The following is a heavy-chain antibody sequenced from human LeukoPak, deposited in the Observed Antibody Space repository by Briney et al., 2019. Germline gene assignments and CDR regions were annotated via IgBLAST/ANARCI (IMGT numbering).Heavy chain of an antibody. CDR3: ANLWFGDPWGAFDI. Sequence: SETLSLTCAVYGGSFSGYYWSWIRQPPGKGLEWIGEINHSGSTNYNPSLKSRVTISVDTSKNQFSLKLSSVTAADTAVYYCANLWFGDPWGAFDIWGQGTMVTVSS. CDR1: GGSFSGYY. D-gene: IGHD3-10*01. V-gene: IGHV4-34*01. J-gene: IGHJ3*02. CDR2: INHSGST.